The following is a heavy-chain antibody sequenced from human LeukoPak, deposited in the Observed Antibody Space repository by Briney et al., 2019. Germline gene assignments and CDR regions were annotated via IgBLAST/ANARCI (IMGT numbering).Heavy chain of an antibody. CDR3: AREGSDSSDYYRGGNYYNYYYMDV. D-gene: IGHD3-22*01. CDR1: GFTFSSYA. Sequence: PGGSLRLSCAASGFTFSSYAMSWVRQAPGKGLEWVSGINRSGGTTGYADSVKGRFTISRDNGKNSLHLQLSSLRAEDTALYYCAREGSDSSDYYRGGNYYNYYYMDVWGKGTTVTVSS. V-gene: IGHV3-20*04. J-gene: IGHJ6*03. CDR2: INRSGGTT.